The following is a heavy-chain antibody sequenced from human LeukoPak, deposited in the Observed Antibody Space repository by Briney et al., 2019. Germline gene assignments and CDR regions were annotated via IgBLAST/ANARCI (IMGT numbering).Heavy chain of an antibody. J-gene: IGHJ4*02. V-gene: IGHV1-46*01. CDR1: GYTFTSYG. D-gene: IGHD6-13*01. CDR2: MNPSDGDT. Sequence: ASVKVSCKASGYTFTSYGISWVRQAPGQGLEWVGVMNPSDGDTTYAQKFQGRVTMTRDTSTSTVYVELSSLTSEDTAVHFCARGGLINRGSSPPIPFEYWGQGTLVTVSS. CDR3: ARGGLINRGSSPPIPFEY.